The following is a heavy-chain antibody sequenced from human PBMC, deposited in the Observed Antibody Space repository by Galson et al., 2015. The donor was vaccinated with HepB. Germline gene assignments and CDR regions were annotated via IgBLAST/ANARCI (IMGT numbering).Heavy chain of an antibody. CDR2: IYHTGST. Sequence: ETLSLTCTVSGYSITSGYYWGWIRQPPGKGLEWIGNIYHTGSTYYSPTLMSRVTISVDTSKNQFSLKLSSVTAADPAVYYGARDEVAGATDYWGQGTPVTVSS. J-gene: IGHJ4*02. V-gene: IGHV4-38-2*02. CDR1: GYSITSGYY. CDR3: ARDEVAGATDY. D-gene: IGHD5-12*01.